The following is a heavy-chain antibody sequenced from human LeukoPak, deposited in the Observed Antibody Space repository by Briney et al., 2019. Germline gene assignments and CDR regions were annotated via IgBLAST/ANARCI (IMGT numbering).Heavy chain of an antibody. Sequence: GGSLRLSCAASGFTSSSYAMSWVRQAPGKGLEWVSAISGSGGSTYYADSVKGRFTISRDNSKNTLYLQMNSLRAEDTAVYYCAKGSGWSYDAFDIWGQGTMVTVSS. CDR3: AKGSGWSYDAFDI. V-gene: IGHV3-23*01. CDR1: GFTSSSYA. CDR2: ISGSGGST. J-gene: IGHJ3*02. D-gene: IGHD6-19*01.